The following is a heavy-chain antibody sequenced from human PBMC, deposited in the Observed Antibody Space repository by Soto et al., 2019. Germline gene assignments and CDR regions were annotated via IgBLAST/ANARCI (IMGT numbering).Heavy chain of an antibody. V-gene: IGHV3-33*01. CDR3: AHSSGYYFFDY. CDR1: GCTFRSYG. Sequence: GVSLRFSCAASGCTFRSYGMHWVRQAPGKGLEWVAVIWYDGSNKYYADSVKGRFTISRDNSKNTLYLQMNSLRAEDTAVYYCAHSSGYYFFDYWGHGTLVTVSS. CDR2: IWYDGSNK. D-gene: IGHD3-22*01. J-gene: IGHJ4*01.